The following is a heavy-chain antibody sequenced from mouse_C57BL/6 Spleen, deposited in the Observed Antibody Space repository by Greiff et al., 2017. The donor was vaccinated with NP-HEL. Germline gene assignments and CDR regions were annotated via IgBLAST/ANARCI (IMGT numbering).Heavy chain of an antibody. CDR1: GYTFTDYY. Sequence: EVQLQQSGPELVKPGASVKISCKASGYTFTDYYMNWVKQSHGKSLEWIGDINPNNGGTSYNQKFKGKATLTVDKSSSTAYMELRILTSEDSAVYYCARNYGSSYDYWGQGTTLTVSS. D-gene: IGHD1-1*01. CDR3: ARNYGSSYDY. V-gene: IGHV1-26*01. J-gene: IGHJ2*01. CDR2: INPNNGGT.